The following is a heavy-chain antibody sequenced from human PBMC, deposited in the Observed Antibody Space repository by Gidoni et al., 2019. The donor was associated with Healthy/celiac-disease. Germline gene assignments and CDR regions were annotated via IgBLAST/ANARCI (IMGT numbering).Heavy chain of an antibody. V-gene: IGHV2-26*01. D-gene: IGHD6-19*01. CDR1: GFSLSNARMG. CDR2: IFSNDEK. CDR3: ARIASSGWEGAPYYFDY. Sequence: QVTLKESGPVLVKPTETLTLTCTVSGFSLSNARMGVSWIRQPPGKALEWLAHIFSNDEKSYSTSLKSRLTISKDTSKSQVVLTMTNMDPVDTATYYCARIASSGWEGAPYYFDYWGQGTLVTVSS. J-gene: IGHJ4*02.